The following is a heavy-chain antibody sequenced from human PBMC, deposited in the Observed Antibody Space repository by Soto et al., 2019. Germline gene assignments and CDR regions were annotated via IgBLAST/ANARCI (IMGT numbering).Heavy chain of an antibody. Sequence: VQLVESGGGVVQPGRSLRLSCAASGFTFSSYGMHWVRQAPGKGLEWVAVISYDGSNKYYADSVKGRFTISRDNSKNTLYLQMNSLRAEDTAVYYCAKDRYSSSWYAPYYYYGMDVWGQGTTVTVSS. V-gene: IGHV3-30*18. CDR1: GFTFSSYG. J-gene: IGHJ6*02. CDR3: AKDRYSSSWYAPYYYYGMDV. D-gene: IGHD6-13*01. CDR2: ISYDGSNK.